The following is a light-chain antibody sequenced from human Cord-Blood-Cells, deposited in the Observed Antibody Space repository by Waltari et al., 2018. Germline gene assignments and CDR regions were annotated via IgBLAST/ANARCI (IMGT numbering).Light chain of an antibody. Sequence: DIQMTQSPSSLSASVGDRVTITCRASQSISSYLNWYQQKPGKAPKLLIYAASSLQSGFPSRVSGSGSGTDFTLTISSLQPEDFATYYCQQSYSTPFTSGPGTKVDIK. CDR2: AAS. V-gene: IGKV1-39*01. CDR3: QQSYSTPFT. CDR1: QSISSY. J-gene: IGKJ3*01.